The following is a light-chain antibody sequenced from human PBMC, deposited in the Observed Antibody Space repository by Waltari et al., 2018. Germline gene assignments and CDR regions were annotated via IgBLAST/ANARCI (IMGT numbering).Light chain of an antibody. V-gene: IGKV3-20*01. J-gene: IGKJ2*03. CDR2: GVS. CDR3: QQYAGAPYS. CDR1: QTVSNSC. Sequence: EILLTQSPGTLSLPPGERATLSCRASQTVSNSCLAWYQQKPGQAPRLLIYGVSRRATGIPDRVTGSGSGTDFSLTISGLEPEDFAVYYCQQYAGAPYSFGQGTKLEIK.